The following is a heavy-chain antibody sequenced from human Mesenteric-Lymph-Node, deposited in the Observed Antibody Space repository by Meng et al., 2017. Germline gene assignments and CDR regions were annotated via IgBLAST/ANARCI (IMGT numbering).Heavy chain of an antibody. J-gene: IGHJ4*02. CDR3: ARDCGGDCYFDY. CDR2: IIPIFGTA. CDR1: GGTFSSYA. D-gene: IGHD2-21*02. V-gene: IGHV1-69*06. Sequence: QVQVVEPGARWKTPGSSGKVSCKASGGTFSSYAISWVPQAPGQGLEWMGGIIPIFGTANYAQKFQGRVTITADKSTSTAYMELSSLRSEDTAVYYCARDCGGDCYFDYWGQGTLVTVSS.